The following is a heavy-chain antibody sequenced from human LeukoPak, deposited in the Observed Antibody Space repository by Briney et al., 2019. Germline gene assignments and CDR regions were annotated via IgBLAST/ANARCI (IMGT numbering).Heavy chain of an antibody. CDR3: ARSSSRGVYFDY. CDR1: GFTFTHAW. V-gene: IGHV3-74*01. CDR2: INTDGSST. Sequence: GGSLRLSCAASGFTFTHAWMNWVRQAPGKGLVWVSRINTDGSSTSYADSVKGRFTISRDNAKNSLYLQMNSLRAEDTAVYYCARSSSRGVYFDYWGQGTLVTVSS. J-gene: IGHJ4*02. D-gene: IGHD2-2*01.